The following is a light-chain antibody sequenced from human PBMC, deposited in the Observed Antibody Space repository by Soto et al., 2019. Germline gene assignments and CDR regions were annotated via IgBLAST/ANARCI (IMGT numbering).Light chain of an antibody. CDR1: QSVSSSY. V-gene: IGKV3-20*01. CDR3: QHYGSSRT. Sequence: EIVLTQSPGTLSLSPGERATLSCRASQSVSSSYLAWYQHKPGQAPRLLIYAASSRAAGTPDRFSGSGSGTDYTLTVSRLEPEDFAVDYCQHYGSSRTFGQGTKVEVK. CDR2: AAS. J-gene: IGKJ1*01.